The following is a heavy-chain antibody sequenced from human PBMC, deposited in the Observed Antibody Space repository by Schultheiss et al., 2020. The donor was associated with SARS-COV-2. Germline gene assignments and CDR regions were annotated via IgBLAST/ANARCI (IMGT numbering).Heavy chain of an antibody. J-gene: IGHJ4*02. CDR2: ISVYNGNT. V-gene: IGHV1-18*04. Sequence: ASVKVSCKASGYSFSSYGISWVRQAPGQGLEWMGWISVYNGNTNYAQKVQGRVTMTTDTSTSTAYMELRSLRSDDTAVYYCARSGRTWGGVSALYSFDSWGQGTLVTVSS. CDR3: ARSGRTWGGVSALYSFDS. CDR1: GYSFSSYG. D-gene: IGHD3-16*01.